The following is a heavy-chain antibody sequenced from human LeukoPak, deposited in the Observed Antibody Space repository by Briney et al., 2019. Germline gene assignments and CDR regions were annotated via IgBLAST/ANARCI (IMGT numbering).Heavy chain of an antibody. J-gene: IGHJ5*02. CDR2: INPNSGGT. CDR1: GYTFTGYY. Sequence: GASVKVSCKASGYTFTGYYMHWVRQAPGQGLEWMGWINPNSGGTNYAQKFQGRVTMTRDTSISTAYMELSRLRSHDTAVYYCARTSPPYYYGSGSPEGWFYPWGQGTLVTVSS. V-gene: IGHV1-2*02. D-gene: IGHD3-10*01. CDR3: ARTSPPYYYGSGSPEGWFYP.